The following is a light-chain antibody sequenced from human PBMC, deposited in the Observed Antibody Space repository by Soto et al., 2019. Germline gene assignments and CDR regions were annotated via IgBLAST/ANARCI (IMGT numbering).Light chain of an antibody. CDR3: SSSASSSTYV. CDR2: EVS. J-gene: IGLJ1*01. Sequence: QSVLTQPASVSGSPGQSITISCTGTSSDVGGYNYVSWYQQHPGKAPKLMIYEVSDRPSGVSNRFSGSKSGNTASLTISGLQAEDEADYYYSSSASSSTYVFGTGTKVTVL. CDR1: SSDVGGYNY. V-gene: IGLV2-14*01.